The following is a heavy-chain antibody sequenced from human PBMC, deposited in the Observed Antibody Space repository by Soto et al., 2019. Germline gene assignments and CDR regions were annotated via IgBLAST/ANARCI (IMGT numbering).Heavy chain of an antibody. CDR1: GYSFTSYW. CDR3: ARHCSGGSCYSKAFDI. V-gene: IGHV5-51*01. J-gene: IGHJ3*02. D-gene: IGHD2-15*01. Sequence: GESLKISCKGSGYSFTSYWIGWVRQMPGKGLEWMGIIYPGDSDTRYSPSFQGQVTISADKSISTAYLQWSSLKASDTAMYYCARHCSGGSCYSKAFDIWGQGTMVTVSS. CDR2: IYPGDSDT.